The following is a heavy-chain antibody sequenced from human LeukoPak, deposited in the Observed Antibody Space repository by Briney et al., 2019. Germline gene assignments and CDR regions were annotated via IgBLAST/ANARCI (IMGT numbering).Heavy chain of an antibody. CDR2: INHSGST. CDR3: ARHDRGGLDAFDI. J-gene: IGHJ3*02. CDR1: GGSFSAYY. V-gene: IGHV4-34*01. Sequence: SGTLSLTCAVYGGSFSAYYWNWIRQPPGKGLEWIGEINHSGSTNCNPSLKSRVTISIDTSKNQFSLKLSSVTAADTAVYYCARHDRGGLDAFDIWGQGTMVTVFS. D-gene: IGHD3-16*01.